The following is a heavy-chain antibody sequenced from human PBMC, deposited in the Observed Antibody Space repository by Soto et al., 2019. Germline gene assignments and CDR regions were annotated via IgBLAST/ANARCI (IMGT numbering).Heavy chain of an antibody. CDR3: AHRRNTYYDILTGYSKNWFDP. J-gene: IGHJ5*02. D-gene: IGHD3-9*01. CDR1: GFSLSTSGVG. V-gene: IGHV2-5*02. CDR2: IYWDDEK. Sequence: QIILKESGPMLVKPTQTLTLTCTFSGFSLSTSGVGVGWIRQPPGKALEWLALIYWDDEKRYSPSLKSRLTIIKDHSKNQVVLLMTNVDPVDTATYYCAHRRNTYYDILTGYSKNWFDPWGQGVLVTVSS.